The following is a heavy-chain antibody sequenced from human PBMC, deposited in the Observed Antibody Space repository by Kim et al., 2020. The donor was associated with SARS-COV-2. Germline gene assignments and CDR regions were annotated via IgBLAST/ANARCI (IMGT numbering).Heavy chain of an antibody. Sequence: ASVKVSCKASGYTFTSYAMHWVRQAPGQRLEWMGWINAGNGNTKYSQKFQGRVTITRDTSASTAYMELSSLRSEDTAVYYCARSFFIIRYNWFDPWGQGTLVTVSS. CDR2: INAGNGNT. CDR1: GYTFTSYA. V-gene: IGHV1-3*01. D-gene: IGHD3-3*01. CDR3: ARSFFIIRYNWFDP. J-gene: IGHJ5*02.